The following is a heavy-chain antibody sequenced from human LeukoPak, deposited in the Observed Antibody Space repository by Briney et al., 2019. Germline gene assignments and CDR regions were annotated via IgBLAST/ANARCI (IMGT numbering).Heavy chain of an antibody. CDR3: ASVITGSRLSD. CDR1: GGSITSSPYY. Sequence: SETLSLTCAVSGGSITSSPYYWGWIRQPPGKGLEWIGSISYSGSTFYNASLKSRATVSADTSKNQFSLQLTSVTAADTAFYCCASVITGSRLSDWGQGTLVTVSS. V-gene: IGHV4-39*01. CDR2: ISYSGST. D-gene: IGHD1-20*01. J-gene: IGHJ4*02.